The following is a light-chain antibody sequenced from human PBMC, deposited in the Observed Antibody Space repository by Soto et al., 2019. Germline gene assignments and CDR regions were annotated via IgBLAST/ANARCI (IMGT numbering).Light chain of an antibody. CDR1: QSISRW. CDR2: DAS. J-gene: IGKJ1*01. CDR3: QQYNSHWT. V-gene: IGKV1-5*01. Sequence: DIQMTPSPSTLSASVGDRVTISCRASQSISRWLAWYQQKPGKAPNLLIYDASSLQSGVPSRFSGIGSGTEFTLTISSLQPDDFATYDCQQYNSHWTFGQGTKVDIK.